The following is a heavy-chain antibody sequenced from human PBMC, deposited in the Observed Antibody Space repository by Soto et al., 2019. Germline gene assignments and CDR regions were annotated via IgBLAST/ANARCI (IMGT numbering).Heavy chain of an antibody. CDR3: ARRHKVFRLALDVFDI. J-gene: IGHJ3*02. V-gene: IGHV3-11*06. CDR1: GFTFIDYE. D-gene: IGHD2-21*01. CDR2: ISISSNYT. Sequence: XGSLRLTCAASGFTFIDYEMSWIRQAPGKGLEWISHISISSNYTYYADSLKGRFTIARDNAKNSLFLLMNSLRVEDTALYYCARRHKVFRLALDVFDIWGQGTMVTVSS.